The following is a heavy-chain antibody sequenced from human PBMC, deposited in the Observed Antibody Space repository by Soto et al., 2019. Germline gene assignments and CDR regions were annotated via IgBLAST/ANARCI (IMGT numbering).Heavy chain of an antibody. CDR3: ALRPQRNIVATISGY. V-gene: IGHV3-23*01. J-gene: IGHJ4*02. D-gene: IGHD5-12*01. Sequence: GGSLRLSCAASGFTFSSYAMSWVHQAPGKGLEWVSAISGSGGSTYYADSVKGRFTISRDNSKNTLYLQMNSLRAEDTAVYYCALRPQRNIVATISGYWGQGTLVTVSS. CDR1: GFTFSSYA. CDR2: ISGSGGST.